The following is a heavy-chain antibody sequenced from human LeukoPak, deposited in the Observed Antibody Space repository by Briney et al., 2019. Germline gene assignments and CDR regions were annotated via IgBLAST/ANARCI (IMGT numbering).Heavy chain of an antibody. Sequence: ASVKVSCKASGYTFTTYYIHWVRQAPGQGLEWMGIISPSGGSTSYAQKFQGRVTMTRDMSTSTVYMELSSLRSEDTAVYYCARDSQVGATGYWGQGTLVTVSS. CDR2: ISPSGGST. CDR1: GYTFTTYY. CDR3: ARDSQVGATGY. V-gene: IGHV1-46*01. J-gene: IGHJ4*02. D-gene: IGHD1-26*01.